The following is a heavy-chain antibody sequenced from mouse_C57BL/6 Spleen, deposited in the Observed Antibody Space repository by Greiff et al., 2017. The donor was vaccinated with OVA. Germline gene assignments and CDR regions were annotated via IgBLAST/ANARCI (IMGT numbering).Heavy chain of an antibody. V-gene: IGHV1-26*01. J-gene: IGHJ3*01. Sequence: VQLLQSGPELVKPGASVKISCKASGYTFTDYYMNWVKQSPGKSLEWIGDINPNNGGTSYNQKFKGKATLTVDKSSSTAYMELRSLTSEDSAVYYCARYGAGAWFAYWGQGTLVTVSA. CDR1: GYTFTDYY. CDR3: ARYGAGAWFAY. D-gene: IGHD3-3*01. CDR2: INPNNGGT.